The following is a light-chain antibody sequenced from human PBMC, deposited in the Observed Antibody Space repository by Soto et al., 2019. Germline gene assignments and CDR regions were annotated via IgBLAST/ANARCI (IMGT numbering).Light chain of an antibody. CDR2: EGT. CDR1: SSDVGSYNL. J-gene: IGLJ1*01. Sequence: QSVLTQPASVSRSPGQSITISCTGTSSDVGSYNLVSWYQQHPGKAPKLMIYEGTKRPSGVSDRFSGSRSGNTASLTISGLQAEDEADYYCCSYASSRTYVFGTGTKVTVL. CDR3: CSYASSRTYV. V-gene: IGLV2-23*01.